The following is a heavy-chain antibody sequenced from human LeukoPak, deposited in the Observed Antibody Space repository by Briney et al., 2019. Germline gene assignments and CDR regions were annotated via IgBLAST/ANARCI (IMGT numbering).Heavy chain of an antibody. V-gene: IGHV4-38-2*01. CDR3: ARQRYCHSTSCYFDY. Sequence: PSETLSLTCAVSGYSISSGYYRAWIRQPPGKGLEWIGSMYHSGSTYDSPSLKSRVTMSVDTSKNQFSLKLTSVTAADTAVYYCARQRYCHSTSCYFDYWGQGTLVTVSS. CDR1: GYSISSGYY. D-gene: IGHD2-2*01. CDR2: MYHSGST. J-gene: IGHJ4*02.